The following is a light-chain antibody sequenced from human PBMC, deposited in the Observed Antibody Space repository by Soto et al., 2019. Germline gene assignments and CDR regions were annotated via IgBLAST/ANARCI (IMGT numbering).Light chain of an antibody. Sequence: EIVLTQSPGTLSLSPGERATLSCRASQRVGRNYLAWYQQKPSQAPSLLIYGASSRATGIPDRFSGSGSGTDFTLTISRLEPEDFAVYYWQQYDNSPLTFGQGTKVEIK. CDR2: GAS. J-gene: IGKJ1*01. CDR3: QQYDNSPLT. CDR1: QRVGRNY. V-gene: IGKV3-20*01.